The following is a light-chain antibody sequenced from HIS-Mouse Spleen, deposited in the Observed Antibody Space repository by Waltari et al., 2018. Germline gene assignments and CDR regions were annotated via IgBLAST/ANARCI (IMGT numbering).Light chain of an antibody. Sequence: QSALTQPPSASGSPGQSVTISCTGTSSDVGGYNSVSLYQQHPGKAPKLMIYEVSKRPSGVPDRFSGSKSGNTASLTVSGLQAEDEADYYCSSYAGSNNSLYVFGTGTKVTVL. V-gene: IGLV2-8*01. CDR1: SSDVGGYNS. CDR3: SSYAGSNNSLYV. J-gene: IGLJ1*01. CDR2: EVS.